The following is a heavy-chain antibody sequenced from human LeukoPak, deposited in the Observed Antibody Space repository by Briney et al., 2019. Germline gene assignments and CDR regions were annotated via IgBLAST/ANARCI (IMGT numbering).Heavy chain of an antibody. CDR1: GGSFSGYY. V-gene: IGHV4-34*01. D-gene: IGHD6-19*01. Sequence: SETLSLTCAVYGGSFSGYYWSWIRQPPGKGLEWIGEINHSGSTNYNPSLKSRVTISVDTSKNQFSLKLSSVTAADTAVYYCAGRGSSVWYVNYWGQGTLVTVSS. J-gene: IGHJ4*02. CDR2: INHSGST. CDR3: AGRGSSVWYVNY.